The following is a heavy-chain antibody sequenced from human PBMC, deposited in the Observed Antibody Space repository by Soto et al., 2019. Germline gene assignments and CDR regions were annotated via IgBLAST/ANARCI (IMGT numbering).Heavy chain of an antibody. V-gene: IGHV1-69*01. D-gene: IGHD3-22*01. Sequence: GPQVKVSCKASGGTFSRYTITWVRQAPGQGLEWMGGITPMFGTPNYAQKFQGRVTITADESTSTAYMELSSLRSEDTAMYYCARDGTLYDSSAYYYLYWGQGTLVTVSS. CDR2: ITPMFGTP. CDR3: ARDGTLYDSSAYYYLY. J-gene: IGHJ4*02. CDR1: GGTFSRYT.